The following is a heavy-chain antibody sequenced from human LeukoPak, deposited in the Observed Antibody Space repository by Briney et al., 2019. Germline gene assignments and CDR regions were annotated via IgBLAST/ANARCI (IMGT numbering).Heavy chain of an antibody. J-gene: IGHJ4*02. CDR1: GGSISSGSYF. V-gene: IGHV4-61*02. Sequence: PSQTLSLTCTVSGGSISSGSYFWTWIRQPAGKGLEWIGRIYASGSTSYNPSFKSRVTISVDTSKNQFSLKLSSVTAADTAVYYCARSPLYVWGSYRWLYYFDYWGQGTLVTVSS. CDR2: IYASGST. CDR3: ARSPLYVWGSYRWLYYFDY. D-gene: IGHD3-16*02.